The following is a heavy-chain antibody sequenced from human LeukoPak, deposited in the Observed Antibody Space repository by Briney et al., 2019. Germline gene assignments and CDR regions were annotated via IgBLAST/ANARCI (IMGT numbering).Heavy chain of an antibody. CDR1: GGSISSYY. Sequence: SETLSLTCTVSGGSISSYYWSWIRQPAGKGLEGIGRIYTSGSTNYNPSLKSRVTMSVDTSKNQFSLKLSSVTAADTAVYYCARWVGRIQWELPQVVGYFDYWGQGTLVTVSS. J-gene: IGHJ4*02. D-gene: IGHD1-26*01. CDR3: ARWVGRIQWELPQVVGYFDY. V-gene: IGHV4-4*07. CDR2: IYTSGST.